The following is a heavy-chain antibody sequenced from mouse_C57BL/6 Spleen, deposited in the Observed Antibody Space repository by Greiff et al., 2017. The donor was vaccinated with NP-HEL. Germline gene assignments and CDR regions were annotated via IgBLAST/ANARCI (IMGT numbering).Heavy chain of an antibody. CDR2: IWSGGSP. CDR3: ARNDGYPYAMDY. Sequence: QVQLKESGPGLVQPSQSLSITCTVSGFSLTSYGVHWVRQSPGKGLEWLGVIWSGGSPDYNAAFISRLSISKDNSKSQVFFKMNSLQADDTAIYYCARNDGYPYAMDYWGQGTSVTVSS. J-gene: IGHJ4*01. V-gene: IGHV2-2*01. CDR1: GFSLTSYG. D-gene: IGHD2-3*01.